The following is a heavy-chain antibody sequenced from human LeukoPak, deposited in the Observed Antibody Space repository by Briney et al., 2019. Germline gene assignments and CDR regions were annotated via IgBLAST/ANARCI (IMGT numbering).Heavy chain of an antibody. D-gene: IGHD3-22*01. CDR3: AKGSSGYFFDL. V-gene: IGHV3-23*01. CDR1: GFIFNSYG. Sequence: GGSLRLSCAASGFIFNSYGLVWVRQAPGKGLEWVSATSNDGGRTTYADFVKGRFSVSRDNSKSTLFLQMNRLRAEDTALYYCAKGSSGYFFDLWGQGTLVTVSS. J-gene: IGHJ4*02. CDR2: TSNDGGRT.